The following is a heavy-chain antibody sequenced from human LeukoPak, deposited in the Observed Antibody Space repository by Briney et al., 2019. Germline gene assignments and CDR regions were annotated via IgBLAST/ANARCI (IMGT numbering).Heavy chain of an antibody. D-gene: IGHD5-24*01. CDR3: ARDPAGDGYNFPARGPLYWYFDL. CDR1: GYTFTSYY. CDR2: INPSGGST. Sequence: VASVKVSCKASGYTFTSYYMHWVRQAPGQGLEWMGIINPSGGSTSYAQKFKGRVTMTRDTSKNQFSLKLSSVTAADTAVYYCARDPAGDGYNFPARGPLYWYFDLWGRGTLVTVSS. J-gene: IGHJ2*01. V-gene: IGHV1-46*01.